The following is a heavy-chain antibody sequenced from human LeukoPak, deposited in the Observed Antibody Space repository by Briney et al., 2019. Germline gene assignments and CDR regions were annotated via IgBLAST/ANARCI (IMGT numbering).Heavy chain of an antibody. V-gene: IGHV4-39*07. CDR1: GDSITSGAYY. J-gene: IGHJ5*02. Sequence: SETLSLTCSVSGDSITSGAYYWAWLRQPPGQGLEWIGSVYYSGSIKYNPPLKGRVSISRDMSKNQFSLNLNSVNATDTAVYYCARRDYAAWFDPWGQGTLVTVSS. CDR2: VYYSGSI. D-gene: IGHD4/OR15-4a*01. CDR3: ARRDYAAWFDP.